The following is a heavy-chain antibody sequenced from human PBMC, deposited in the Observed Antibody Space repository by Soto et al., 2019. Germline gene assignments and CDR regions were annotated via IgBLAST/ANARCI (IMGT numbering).Heavy chain of an antibody. V-gene: IGHV4-31*03. CDR2: IYYSGST. J-gene: IGHJ5*02. Sequence: SSETLSLTCTLSGSSISSGGYYWSWIRQHPGKGQEWIGYIYYSGSTYYNTSLKSRVNISVDTSMNQFSMKLSSVTAADTAVYYCARQVRTGTTERRTNWFDPWGQGTLVTVSS. CDR1: GSSISSGGYY. CDR3: ARQVRTGTTERRTNWFDP. D-gene: IGHD1-7*01.